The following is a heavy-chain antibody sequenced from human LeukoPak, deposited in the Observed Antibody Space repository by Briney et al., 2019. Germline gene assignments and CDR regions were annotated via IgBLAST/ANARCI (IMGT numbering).Heavy chain of an antibody. CDR2: IRVYNGDT. Sequence: ASVKVSCKPSGYTFSSYGISWVRQAPGQGLEWMGWIRVYNGDTNYAQKFKGRVTMTTDTSTNTAYMELRSLGSDDTAVYYCARGGTRVTTINILDYWGQGALVTVSS. D-gene: IGHD5-24*01. CDR3: ARGGTRVTTINILDY. J-gene: IGHJ4*02. CDR1: GYTFSSYG. V-gene: IGHV1-18*01.